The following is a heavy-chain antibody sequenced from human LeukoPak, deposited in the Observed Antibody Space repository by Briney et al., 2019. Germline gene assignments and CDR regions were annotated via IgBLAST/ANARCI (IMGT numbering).Heavy chain of an antibody. CDR2: ISGSGGST. V-gene: IGHV3-23*01. CDR1: GFTFSSYA. J-gene: IGHJ4*02. Sequence: GGSLRLSCAASGFTFSSYAMSWVRQAPGKGLEWVSAISGSGGSTYYADSVKGRFTISRDNSKNTLYLQMNSLRAEDTAVYYCAKDLWGITMIVGGGVDYWGQGTLVTVSS. CDR3: AKDLWGITMIVGGGVDY. D-gene: IGHD3-22*01.